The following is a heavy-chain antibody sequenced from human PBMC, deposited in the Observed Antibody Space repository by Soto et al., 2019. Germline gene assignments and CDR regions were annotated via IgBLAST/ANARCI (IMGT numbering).Heavy chain of an antibody. V-gene: IGHV1-69*13. CDR2: IIPIFGTA. CDR3: ARGDSSGYYSAHYYYYGMDV. Sequence: ASVKVSCKASGGTFSSYAISWVRQAPGQGLEWMGGIIPIFGTANYAQKFQGRVTITADESTSTAYMELSSLRSEDTAVYYCARGDSSGYYSAHYYYYGMDVWGQGTTVTVSS. CDR1: GGTFSSYA. D-gene: IGHD3-22*01. J-gene: IGHJ6*02.